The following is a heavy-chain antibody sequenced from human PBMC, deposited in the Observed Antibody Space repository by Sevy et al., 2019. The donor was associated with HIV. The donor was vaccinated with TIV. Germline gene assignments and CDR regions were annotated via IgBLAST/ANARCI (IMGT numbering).Heavy chain of an antibody. CDR2: IKQDGSKK. V-gene: IGHV3-7*01. CDR3: TRGVWPGDY. D-gene: IGHD2-21*01. CDR1: GFTFSDYW. J-gene: IGHJ4*02. Sequence: GGSLRLSCAASGFTFSDYWMRWVRQAPGKGLEWVASIKQDGSKKKYVDSVRGRFTISRDKAKNSLFLQIDSLRVDDTAMYYCTRGVWPGDYWGQGTLVTVSS.